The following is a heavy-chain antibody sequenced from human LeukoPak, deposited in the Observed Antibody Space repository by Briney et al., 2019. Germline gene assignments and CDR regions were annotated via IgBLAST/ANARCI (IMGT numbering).Heavy chain of an antibody. Sequence: SETLSLTCAVYGGSFSGHYWSWIRQPPGKGLEWIGEINHSGSTNYNPSLKSRVTIPVDTSKNQFSLKLSSVTAADTAVYYCARWFPVNWGQGTLVTVSS. D-gene: IGHD3-22*01. CDR3: ARWFPVN. CDR1: GGSFSGHY. CDR2: INHSGST. J-gene: IGHJ4*02. V-gene: IGHV4-34*01.